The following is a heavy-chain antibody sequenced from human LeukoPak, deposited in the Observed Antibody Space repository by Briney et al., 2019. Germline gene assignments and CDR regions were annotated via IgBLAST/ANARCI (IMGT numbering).Heavy chain of an antibody. CDR3: ARDACVSCGGDCCHDP. J-gene: IGHJ5*02. V-gene: IGHV1-18*01. CDR2: ISGYNGET. D-gene: IGHD2-21*02. Sequence: ASVKVSCKASGYTFTNYGLSWVRQAPGQGLEWMAWISGYNGETRYAQKFQDRVILTIETSTTTAYMELKNLRSDDTAVYYCARDACVSCGGDCCHDPWGQGTLVTVSS. CDR1: GYTFTNYG.